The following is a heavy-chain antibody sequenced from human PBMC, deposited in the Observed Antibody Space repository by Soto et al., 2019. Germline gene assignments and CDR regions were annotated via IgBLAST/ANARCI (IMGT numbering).Heavy chain of an antibody. CDR3: ARAHYSGYFDY. Sequence: SETLSLTCTVSGGSISSYYWSWIRQPPGKGLEWIGYIYYSGSTNYNPSLTSRVTISVDTSKNQFSLKLSSVTAADTALYYWARAHYSGYFDYWGQGTLVTVSS. CDR1: GGSISSYY. CDR2: IYYSGST. J-gene: IGHJ4*02. D-gene: IGHD1-26*01. V-gene: IGHV4-59*01.